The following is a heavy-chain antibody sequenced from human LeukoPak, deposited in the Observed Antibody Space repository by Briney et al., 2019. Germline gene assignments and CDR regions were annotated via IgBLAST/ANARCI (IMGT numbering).Heavy chain of an antibody. CDR1: GGSISTYY. V-gene: IGHV4-59*08. Sequence: SETLSLTCSVSGGSISTYYWSWVRQPPGKGLEWIAYIHDSGNTNYNPSLKSRVTISVDTSKIQFSLKLSSVTAADTAVYYCARHYGPWGQGTLVTVSS. J-gene: IGHJ5*02. D-gene: IGHD4-17*01. CDR3: ARHYGP. CDR2: IHDSGNT.